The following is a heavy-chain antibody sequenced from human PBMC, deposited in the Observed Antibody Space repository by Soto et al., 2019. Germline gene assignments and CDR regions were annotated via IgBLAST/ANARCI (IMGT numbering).Heavy chain of an antibody. J-gene: IGHJ4*02. CDR3: ARAIETAMDPCDY. D-gene: IGHD5-18*01. CDR2: ISDDGSIK. V-gene: IGHV3-30-3*01. Sequence: PGGSLRLSCAASGFSFTTYAMHWVRQAPGKGLGWVAVISDDGSIKYYADSVKGRFTISRDNSKNTFYLQMNSLRGDDTALYYCARAIETAMDPCDYWGQGALVTVSS. CDR1: GFSFTTYA.